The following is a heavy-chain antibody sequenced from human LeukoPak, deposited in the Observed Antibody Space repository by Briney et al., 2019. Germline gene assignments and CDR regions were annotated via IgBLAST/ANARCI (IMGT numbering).Heavy chain of an antibody. D-gene: IGHD2-15*01. CDR2: IRYDGSSK. CDR3: AKGGSTYCSGGSCYSSDYYYMDV. Sequence: GGSLRLSCAASGFTFSSYGMHWVRQAPGKGLEWVAFIRYDGSSKYYADSVKGRFTISRDNSKNTLYLQMNSLRAEDTAVYYCAKGGSTYCSGGSCYSSDYYYMDVWGKGTTVTVSS. J-gene: IGHJ6*03. CDR1: GFTFSSYG. V-gene: IGHV3-30*02.